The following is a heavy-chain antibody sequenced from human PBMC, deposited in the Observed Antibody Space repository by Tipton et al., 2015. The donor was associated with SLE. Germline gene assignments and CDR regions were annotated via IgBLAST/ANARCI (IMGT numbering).Heavy chain of an antibody. J-gene: IGHJ3*02. CDR1: GFTVSSNY. Sequence: QLVQSGGGLVQPGGSLRLSCAASGFTVSSNYMSWVRQAPGKGLEWVSVIYSGGSTYYADSVKGRFTISRHNSKNTLYLQMNSLRAEDTALYYCAKDGGGSSPRNHAFDIWGQGTMVTVSS. CDR2: IYSGGST. D-gene: IGHD2-15*01. CDR3: AKDGGGSSPRNHAFDI. V-gene: IGHV3-53*04.